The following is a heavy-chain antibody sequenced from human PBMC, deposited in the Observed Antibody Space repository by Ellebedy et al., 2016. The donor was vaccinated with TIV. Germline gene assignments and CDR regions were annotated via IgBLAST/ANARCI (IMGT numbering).Heavy chain of an antibody. CDR1: GGSISSYY. V-gene: IGHV4-59*08. D-gene: IGHD3-22*01. CDR3: ARRFTTANNWFDP. CDR2: IYYSGST. Sequence: MPSETLSLTCTVSGGSISSYYWSWIRQPPGKGLEWIGYIYYSGSTNYNPSLKSRVTKSVDTSKNQFSLKLSSVTAADTAVYYCARRFTTANNWFDPWGQGTLVTVSS. J-gene: IGHJ5*02.